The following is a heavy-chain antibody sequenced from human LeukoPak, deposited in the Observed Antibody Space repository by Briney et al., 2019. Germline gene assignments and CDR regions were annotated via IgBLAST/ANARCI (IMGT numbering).Heavy chain of an antibody. J-gene: IGHJ4*02. V-gene: IGHV1-2*02. CDR1: GYTFTSYD. D-gene: IGHD3-22*01. CDR2: MNPNSGGT. CDR3: ARALQPKAHGSSGYWSCDY. Sequence: VASVKVSCKASGYTFTSYDTNWVRQATGQGLEWMGWMNPNSGGTNYAQKFQGRVTMTRDTSISTAYMELSRLRSDDTAVYYCARALQPKAHGSSGYWSCDYWGQGTLVTVSS.